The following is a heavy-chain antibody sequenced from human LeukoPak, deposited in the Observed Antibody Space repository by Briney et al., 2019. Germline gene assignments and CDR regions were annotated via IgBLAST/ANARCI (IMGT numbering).Heavy chain of an antibody. J-gene: IGHJ4*03. Sequence: PGGSLRLSCAASGFTFSSYSMNWVRQAPGKGLEWVSDISGSGGVTHYADSVKGRFTISRDNSKNTLYLQMNSLRAEDTAVYYCAKSVGWVKYYFDYWGKGTTVTVSS. CDR3: AKSVGWVKYYFDY. CDR1: GFTFSSYS. D-gene: IGHD6-19*01. CDR2: ISGSGGVT. V-gene: IGHV3-23*01.